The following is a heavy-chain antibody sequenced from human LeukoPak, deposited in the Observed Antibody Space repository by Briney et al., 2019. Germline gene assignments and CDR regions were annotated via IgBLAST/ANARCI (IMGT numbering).Heavy chain of an antibody. CDR1: GFTFSSYA. D-gene: IGHD3-3*01. CDR3: AKGQKHDFWSGHSHIYFDY. V-gene: IGHV3-30-3*01. J-gene: IGHJ4*02. CDR2: ISYDGSNK. Sequence: GRSLRLSCAASGFTFSSYAMHWVRQAPGKGLEWVAVISYDGSNKYYADSVKGRFTISRDNSKSTLYLQMNSLRADDTAIYFCAKGQKHDFWSGHSHIYFDYWGQGARVTVSS.